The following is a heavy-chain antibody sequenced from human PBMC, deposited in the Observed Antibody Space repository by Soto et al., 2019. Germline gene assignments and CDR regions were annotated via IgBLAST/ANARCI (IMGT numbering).Heavy chain of an antibody. CDR2: ISYDGSNK. CDR1: GFTFSSYG. CDR3: AKGTNRETLDY. J-gene: IGHJ4*02. Sequence: ESGGGVVQPGRSLRLSCAASGFTFSSYGVHWVRQAPGKGLEWVAVISYDGSNKYYADSVKGRFTISRDNSKNTLYLQMNSLRAEDTAVYYCAKGTNRETLDYWGQGTLVTVSS. D-gene: IGHD7-27*01. V-gene: IGHV3-30*18.